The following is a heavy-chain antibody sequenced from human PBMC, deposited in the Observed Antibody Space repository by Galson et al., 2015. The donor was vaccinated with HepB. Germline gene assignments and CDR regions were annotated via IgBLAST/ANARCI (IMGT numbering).Heavy chain of an antibody. CDR3: ARDIDSDYGGY. D-gene: IGHD4-17*01. V-gene: IGHV1-18*04. CDR2: INAYNGNK. CDR1: GYTFTHYG. Sequence: SVKVSCKASGYTFTHYGISWVRQAPGQGLEWMGWINAYNGNKDYAQKFQGRVTMTTDTSTNTAYMELRSLRSDDTAVYYCARDIDSDYGGYWGQGTLVIVSS. J-gene: IGHJ4*02.